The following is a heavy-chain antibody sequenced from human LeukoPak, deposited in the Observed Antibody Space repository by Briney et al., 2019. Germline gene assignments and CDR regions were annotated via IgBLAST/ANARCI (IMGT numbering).Heavy chain of an antibody. CDR1: GYTFTYYY. CDR3: AREDFGDYYFDY. D-gene: IGHD4-17*01. J-gene: IGHJ4*02. CDR2: INPNSGDT. Sequence: ASVKVSCKASGYTFTYYYIYWVRQAPGQGLEWMGRINPNSGDTKYAQKFQGRVTITRDTSISTAYMELSRLRSDDTAVYSCAREDFGDYYFDYWGQGTLVTVSS. V-gene: IGHV1-2*06.